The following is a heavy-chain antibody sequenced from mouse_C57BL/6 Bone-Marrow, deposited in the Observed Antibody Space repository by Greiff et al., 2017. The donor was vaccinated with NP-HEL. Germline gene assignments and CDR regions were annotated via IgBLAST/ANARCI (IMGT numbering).Heavy chain of an antibody. D-gene: IGHD4-1*01. V-gene: IGHV14-4*01. Sequence: SGAELVRPGASVKLSCTASGFNIKDDYMHWVKQRPEQGLEWIGWIDTENGDTEYASKFQGKATITADTSSNTAYLQLSSLTSEDTAVYYCTTSLLANWDPDYWGQGTTLTVSS. J-gene: IGHJ2*01. CDR3: TTSLLANWDPDY. CDR2: IDTENGDT. CDR1: GFNIKDDY.